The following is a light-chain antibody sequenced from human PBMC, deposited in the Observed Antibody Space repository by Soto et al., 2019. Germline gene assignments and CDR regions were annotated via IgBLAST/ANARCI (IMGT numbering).Light chain of an antibody. CDR2: GAF. Sequence: EIVLTQSPGTLSLSPGEIATLSCRASQSVSSSYLAWYQQKPGQAHRLLIYGAFRRATGIPDRFSGSGSGTDFTLTISRREPEDFAVYYCQLYGSSRTFGQGTKVEIK. CDR1: QSVSSSY. CDR3: QLYGSSRT. J-gene: IGKJ1*01. V-gene: IGKV3-20*01.